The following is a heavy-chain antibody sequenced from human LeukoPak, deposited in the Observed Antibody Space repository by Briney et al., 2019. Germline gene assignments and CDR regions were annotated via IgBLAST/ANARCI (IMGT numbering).Heavy chain of an antibody. CDR2: IYSGGST. J-gene: IGHJ4*02. D-gene: IGHD6-19*01. V-gene: IGHV3-66*01. CDR3: ARDGSGWYYFDY. Sequence: GRSLRLSCAASGFTFSSYGMHWVRQARGKGLEWVSVIYSGGSTYYADSVKGRFTISRDNSKNTLYLQMNSLRAEDTAVYYCARDGSGWYYFDYWGQGTLVTVSS. CDR1: GFTFSSYG.